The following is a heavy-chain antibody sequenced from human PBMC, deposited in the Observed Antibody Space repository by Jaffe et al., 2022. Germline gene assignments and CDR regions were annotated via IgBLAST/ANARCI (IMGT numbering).Heavy chain of an antibody. CDR3: ARDRSISEMATRIKMES. D-gene: IGHD5-12*01. Sequence: QVQLVQSGAEVKKPGSSVKVSCKASGGTFSSYTISWVRQAPGQGLEWMGRIIPILGIANYAQKFQGRVTITADKSTSTAYMELSSLRSEDTAVYYCARDRSISEMATRIKMESWGQGTLVTVSS. CDR1: GGTFSSYT. J-gene: IGHJ4*02. V-gene: IGHV1-69*08. CDR2: IIPILGIA.